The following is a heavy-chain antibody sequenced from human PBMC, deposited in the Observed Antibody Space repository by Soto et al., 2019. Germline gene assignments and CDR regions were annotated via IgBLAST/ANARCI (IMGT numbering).Heavy chain of an antibody. D-gene: IGHD2-8*01. J-gene: IGHJ3*01. Sequence: EVQLVESGGGLVKPGGSLRLSCAASGFTFSSYSMNWVRQAPGKGLEWVSSISSSSSYIYYADSVKGRFTISRDNAKNSLYRQMNSLRGEDTAVYYCARVMVYAPDAFDLWGEGTTVTVSS. CDR1: GFTFSSYS. V-gene: IGHV3-21*01. CDR2: ISSSSSYI. CDR3: ARVMVYAPDAFDL.